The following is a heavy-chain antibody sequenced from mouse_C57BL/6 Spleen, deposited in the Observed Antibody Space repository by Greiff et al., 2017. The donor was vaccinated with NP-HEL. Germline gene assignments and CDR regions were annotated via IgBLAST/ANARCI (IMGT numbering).Heavy chain of an antibody. CDR1: GFTFSSYA. V-gene: IGHV5-4*01. CDR2: ISDGGSYT. D-gene: IGHD2-12*01. CDR3: ARDYYSDVYYFDY. J-gene: IGHJ2*01. Sequence: EVQLMESGGGLVKPGGSLKLSCAASGFTFSSYAMSWVRQTPEKRLEWVATISDGGSYTYYPDNVKGRFTISRDNAKNKLYLQLSHLKSEDTAMYYCARDYYSDVYYFDYWGQGTTLTVSS.